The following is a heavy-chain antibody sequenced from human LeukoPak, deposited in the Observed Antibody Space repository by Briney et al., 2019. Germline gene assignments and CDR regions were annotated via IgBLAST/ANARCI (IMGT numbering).Heavy chain of an antibody. J-gene: IGHJ6*02. D-gene: IGHD2-21*01. CDR1: GFTFSSYW. V-gene: IGHV3-7*01. CDR3: ARYCGGDCFGMDV. CDR2: IKQDGSEK. Sequence: GGSLRLSCRASGFTFSSYWMSWVRQAPGKGLEWVANIKQDGSEKNSVDSVKGQFTISRDNAKNSLYLQMNSLRAEDTAAYYCARYCGGDCFGMDVWGQGTTVTVSS.